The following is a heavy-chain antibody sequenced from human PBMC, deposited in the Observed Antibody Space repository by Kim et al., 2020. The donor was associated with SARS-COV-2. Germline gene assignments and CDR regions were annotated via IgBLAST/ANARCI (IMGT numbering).Heavy chain of an antibody. V-gene: IGHV4-59*01. D-gene: IGHD1-26*01. Sequence: SETLSLTCTVSGGSISSYYWSWIRQPPGKGLEWIGYIYYSGSTNYNPAPKSRVTISVDTSKNQFSLKLSSGTAADTAVYYCAGGRDSSGSYFAYFDYWGAGTLVTVSS. J-gene: IGHJ4*02. CDR3: AGGRDSSGSYFAYFDY. CDR1: GGSISSYY. CDR2: IYYSGST.